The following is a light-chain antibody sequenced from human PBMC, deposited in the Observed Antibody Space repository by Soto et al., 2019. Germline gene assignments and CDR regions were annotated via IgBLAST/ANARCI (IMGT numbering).Light chain of an antibody. CDR3: VLYMGSGNVV. Sequence: QTVVTQEPSFSVSPGGTVTLTCGLSSGSVSTSYYPSWYQQTPGQAPLTLIYSTNTRSSGVPDRFSGSILGNKAALTLKGAQADDESDYYCVLYMGSGNVVFGVGPKLTVL. V-gene: IGLV8-61*01. CDR2: STN. CDR1: SGSVSTSYY. J-gene: IGLJ2*01.